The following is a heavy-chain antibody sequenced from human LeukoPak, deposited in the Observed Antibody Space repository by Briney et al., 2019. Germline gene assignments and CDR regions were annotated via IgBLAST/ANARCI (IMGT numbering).Heavy chain of an antibody. D-gene: IGHD3-10*01. Sequence: ASVKVSCKASGDTFSNYAISWVRQAPGQGLEWMGAIIPVFHTTNYAQNFQGRVTITADESTSTAYMELSSLRSEDTAVYYCASPEGTMVRGVGLWGQGTMVTVSS. V-gene: IGHV1-69*13. CDR3: ASPEGTMVRGVGL. CDR2: IIPVFHTT. CDR1: GDTFSNYA. J-gene: IGHJ3*01.